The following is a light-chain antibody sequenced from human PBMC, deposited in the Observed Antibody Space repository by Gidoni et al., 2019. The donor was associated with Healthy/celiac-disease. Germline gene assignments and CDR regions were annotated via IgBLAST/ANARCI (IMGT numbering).Light chain of an antibody. V-gene: IGLV2-11*02. Sequence: QSALPQPRSVSGSPGQSVTISCTGTSSDVGGYNYVSWYQQHPGEAPKLMIYDVSTRPSGVPDRFSGSKSGNTASLTISGLQAEDEADYYCCSYAGSYTWVFGGGTKLTVL. CDR1: SSDVGGYNY. CDR2: DVS. CDR3: CSYAGSYTWV. J-gene: IGLJ2*01.